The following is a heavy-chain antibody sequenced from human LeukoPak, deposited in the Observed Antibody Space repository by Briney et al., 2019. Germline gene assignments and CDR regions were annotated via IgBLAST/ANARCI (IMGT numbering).Heavy chain of an antibody. V-gene: IGHV4-34*01. CDR1: GGSLSSYY. J-gene: IGHJ5*02. D-gene: IGHD3-10*01. CDR3: ARHRFFYGSGRHNYFDP. Sequence: PSETLSLTCVVYGGSLSSYYWNWIRQPPGKGLEWIGEINYSGSPNYNPSLKSRVIISLDTSKNQFSLKLSSVTAADTAIYYCARHRFFYGSGRHNYFDPWGQGTLVTVSS. CDR2: INYSGSP.